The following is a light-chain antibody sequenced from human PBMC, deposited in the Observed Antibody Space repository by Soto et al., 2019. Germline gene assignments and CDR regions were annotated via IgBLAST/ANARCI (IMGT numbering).Light chain of an antibody. V-gene: IGKV3-15*01. J-gene: IGKJ4*01. CDR1: QSVYSN. CDR3: QQYSSWPLT. CDR2: VSS. Sequence: EIVMTQSPATLSVSPGERVTLSCRASQSVYSNLAWYQQKPGQAPRLLIYVSSTRATGIPARFSGSGSGTDFTLTISSLQSEDFAVYYCQQYSSWPLTFGGGTKVEIK.